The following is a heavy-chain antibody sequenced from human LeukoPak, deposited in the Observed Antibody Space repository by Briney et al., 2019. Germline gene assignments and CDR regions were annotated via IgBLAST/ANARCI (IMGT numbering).Heavy chain of an antibody. D-gene: IGHD6-19*01. J-gene: IGHJ6*02. CDR1: GFTFSSYG. Sequence: GGSLRLSCAASGFTFSSYGMHWVRQAPGKGLEWVAVISYDGSNKYYADSVKGRFTISRDNSKNTLYLQMNSLRAEDTAVYYCAAENSSAWNYGMDVWGQGTTVTVSS. CDR2: ISYDGSNK. CDR3: AAENSSAWNYGMDV. V-gene: IGHV3-30*03.